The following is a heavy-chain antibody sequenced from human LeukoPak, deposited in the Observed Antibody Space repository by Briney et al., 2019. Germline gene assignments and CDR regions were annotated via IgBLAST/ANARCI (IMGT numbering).Heavy chain of an antibody. J-gene: IGHJ6*02. Sequence: GASVKVSCEASGYTFTSHYLHWVRQATGQGLEWMGVVNTWCGRTIYAQKFQGRVTMTGDTSTSTVYMELSSLRSEDTAVYYCARGELTGYKDYYYHGLDLWGQGTTVTVSS. CDR3: ARGELTGYKDYYYHGLDL. CDR1: GYTFTSHY. D-gene: IGHD3-9*01. V-gene: IGHV1-46*01. CDR2: VNTWCGRT.